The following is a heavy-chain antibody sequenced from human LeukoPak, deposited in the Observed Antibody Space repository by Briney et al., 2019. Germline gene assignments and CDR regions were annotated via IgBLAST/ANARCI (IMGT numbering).Heavy chain of an antibody. CDR3: ARYARELDY. J-gene: IGHJ4*02. Sequence: GGPLRLSCAASGFTFSSYWMHWVRQVPGKGLVWVSRINSDGSSTTYADSVRGRFTVSRDNAKNSLYLQMNSLRVEDTAVYYCARYARELDYWGQGSLVTVSS. D-gene: IGHD2-2*01. CDR1: GFTFSSYW. CDR2: INSDGSST. V-gene: IGHV3-74*01.